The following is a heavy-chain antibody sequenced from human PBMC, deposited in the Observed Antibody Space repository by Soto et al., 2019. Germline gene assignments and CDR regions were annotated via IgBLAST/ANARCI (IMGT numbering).Heavy chain of an antibody. CDR3: ASSSGANNNFDY. Sequence: EVQLVESGGVVVQPGGSLRLSCAASGFTFDDYTMHWVRQAPGKGLEWVALISWDGGSTYYAESVKGRFTISRDNSKNSLYLQMNSLRTEDTALYYCASSSGANNNFDYWGQGTLVTVSS. D-gene: IGHD1-26*01. V-gene: IGHV3-43*01. J-gene: IGHJ4*02. CDR2: ISWDGGST. CDR1: GFTFDDYT.